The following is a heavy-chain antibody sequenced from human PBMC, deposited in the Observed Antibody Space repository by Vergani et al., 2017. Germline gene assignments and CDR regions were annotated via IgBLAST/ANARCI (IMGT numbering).Heavy chain of an antibody. V-gene: IGHV3-48*01. CDR2: ISGVVDTI. Sequence: EVRLAESGGGLVQPGGSLRLSCAVSGFTFTSYSMSWVRQAPGKGLEWVSYISGVVDTIDYADPWKGRFTVSRDNSRHRQMNSLRVEGTAVYYCARGIVGGFEFDCWGERTVIVVS. J-gene: IGHJ4*02. D-gene: IGHD1-26*01. CDR1: GFTFTSYS. CDR3: ARGIVGGFEFDC.